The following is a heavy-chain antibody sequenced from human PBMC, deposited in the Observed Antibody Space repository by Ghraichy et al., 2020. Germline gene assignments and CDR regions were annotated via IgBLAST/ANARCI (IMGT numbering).Heavy chain of an antibody. D-gene: IGHD3-3*01. Sequence: GGSLRLSCAASGFTFSSYSMNWVRQAPGKGLEWVSSISSSSSYIYYADSVKGRFTISRDNAKNSLYLQMNSLRAEDTAVYYCARSYAMYYDFWSGYYNYGMDVWGQGTTVTVSS. V-gene: IGHV3-21*01. CDR3: ARSYAMYYDFWSGYYNYGMDV. CDR2: ISSSSSYI. J-gene: IGHJ6*02. CDR1: GFTFSSYS.